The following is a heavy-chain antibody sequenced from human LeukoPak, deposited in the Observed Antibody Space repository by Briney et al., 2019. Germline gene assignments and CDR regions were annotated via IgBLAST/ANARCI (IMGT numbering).Heavy chain of an antibody. D-gene: IGHD1-14*01. CDR2: IIPIFGTA. CDR3: ARDRSRDHGLDY. CDR1: GGTFSSYA. J-gene: IGHJ4*02. V-gene: IGHV1-69*05. Sequence: SVKVSCKASGGTFSSYAISWVRQAPGQGLEWMGRIIPIFGTANYAQKFQGRVTITTDESTSTAYMELSSLRSEDTAVYYCARDRSRDHGLDYWGQGTLVTVSS.